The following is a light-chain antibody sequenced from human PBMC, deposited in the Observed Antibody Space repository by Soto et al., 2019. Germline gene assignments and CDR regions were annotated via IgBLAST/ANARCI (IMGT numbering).Light chain of an antibody. J-gene: IGLJ2*01. V-gene: IGLV4-60*02. CDR2: LEGSGSY. Sequence: QLVLTQSSSASASLGSSVKLTFTLSSGHSSYIIAWHQQQPGTAPRYLMKLEGSGSYNKGSGVPDRFSGSSSGADRYLTISNLQFEDEADYYCETWDSHTRVFGGGTKLTVL. CDR3: ETWDSHTRV. CDR1: SGHSSYI.